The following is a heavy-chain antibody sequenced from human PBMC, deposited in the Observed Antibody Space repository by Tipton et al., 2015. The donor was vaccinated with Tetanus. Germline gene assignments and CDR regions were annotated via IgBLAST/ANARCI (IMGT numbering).Heavy chain of an antibody. J-gene: IGHJ4*02. CDR2: IRRSSQTI. CDR3: ASGSTLDY. V-gene: IGHV3-48*02. CDR1: GFSFNSYS. D-gene: IGHD6-25*01. Sequence: SLRLSCAASGFSFNSYSMNWVRQAPGRGLEWVSYIRRSSQTIYYADSVKGRFIISRDNAKNSLYLQMNSLRDEDAAVYYCASGSTLDYWGLGALVTVSS.